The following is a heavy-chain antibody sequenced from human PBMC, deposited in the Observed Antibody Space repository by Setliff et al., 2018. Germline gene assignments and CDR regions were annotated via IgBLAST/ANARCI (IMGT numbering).Heavy chain of an antibody. V-gene: IGHV5-51*01. Sequence: PGESLKISCKGSGYSFTSYWIGWVRQMPGKGLEWMGIIYPGDSDTRYSPSFQGQVTISADKSISTAYPQWSSLKASDTAMYYCARVTPDYYYYYGMDVWGQGTTVTVSS. CDR2: IYPGDSDT. D-gene: IGHD5-18*01. CDR3: ARVTPDYYYYYGMDV. J-gene: IGHJ6*02. CDR1: GYSFTSYW.